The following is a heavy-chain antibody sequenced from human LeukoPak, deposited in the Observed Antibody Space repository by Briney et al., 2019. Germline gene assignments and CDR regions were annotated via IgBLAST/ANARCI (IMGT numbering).Heavy chain of an antibody. CDR2: ISWNNGSI. Sequence: GRSLRLSCAASGFTFDDYAMHWVRQAPGKGLEWVSGISWNNGSIGYAESVKGRFTISRGNAKNSLYLQMNSLRAEDTALYYCAKDLSTFGVVTTPDYWGQGTLVTVSS. CDR3: AKDLSTFGVVTTPDY. D-gene: IGHD3-3*01. J-gene: IGHJ4*02. CDR1: GFTFDDYA. V-gene: IGHV3-9*01.